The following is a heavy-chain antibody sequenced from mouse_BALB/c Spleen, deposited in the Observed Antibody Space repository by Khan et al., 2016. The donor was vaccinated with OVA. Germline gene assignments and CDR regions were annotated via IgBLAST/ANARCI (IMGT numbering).Heavy chain of an antibody. CDR2: INTETGEP. J-gene: IGHJ2*01. V-gene: IGHV9-2-1*01. CDR1: GYTFTDYS. D-gene: IGHD2-14*01. Sequence: QIQLVQSGPELKKPGATVKISCKASGYTFTDYSMHWVKQAPGKGLQWMGWINTETGEPTYADDFKGRFAFSLETSASTAYLQINNLKNEDTATYICARDRYDYVDYWGQGTTLTVSS. CDR3: ARDRYDYVDY.